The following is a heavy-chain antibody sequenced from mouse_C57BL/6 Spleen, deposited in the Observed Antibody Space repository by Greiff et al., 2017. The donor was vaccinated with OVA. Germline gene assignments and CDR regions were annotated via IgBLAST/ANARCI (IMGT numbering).Heavy chain of an antibody. D-gene: IGHD2-5*01. J-gene: IGHJ4*01. CDR2: ISNGGGRT. V-gene: IGHV5-12*01. CDR3: ARLNYSNYEAMDY. CDR1: GFTFSDYY. Sequence: EVKLVESGGGLVQPGGSLKLSCAASGFTFSDYYMYWVRQTPEKRLEWVAYISNGGGRTYYPDTVKGRFTISRDTAKNTLYLQMSRLKSEDTAMYYSARLNYSNYEAMDYWGQGTSVTVSS.